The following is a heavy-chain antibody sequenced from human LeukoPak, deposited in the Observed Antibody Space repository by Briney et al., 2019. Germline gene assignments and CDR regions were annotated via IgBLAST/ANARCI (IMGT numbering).Heavy chain of an antibody. D-gene: IGHD5-12*01. CDR3: AREEIVAAAYFYYYYYMDV. CDR2: INPTGGST. V-gene: IGHV1-46*01. J-gene: IGHJ6*03. Sequence: ASVKVSSKTSVYTLTNDYMQSVRHTPAQELAWMGIINPTGGSTNYVQRFQGRVTITRETPTSTVYMELSSLRSEDTAVYYCAREEIVAAAYFYYYYYMDVWGKGTTVTVSS. CDR1: VYTLTNDY.